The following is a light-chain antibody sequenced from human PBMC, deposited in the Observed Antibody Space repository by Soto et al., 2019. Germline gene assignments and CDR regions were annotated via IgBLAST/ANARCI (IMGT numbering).Light chain of an antibody. Sequence: QSVLTQPASVSGSPGQSITISCTGTSSDVGGYNYVSWYQQHPGKAPKLMIYDVSNRPSGVSNRFSGSKSGNTASLTISGLQAEDEADYYCSSYTSGSYVVFGGGTKLTVL. CDR1: SSDVGGYNY. CDR3: SSYTSGSYVV. CDR2: DVS. V-gene: IGLV2-14*01. J-gene: IGLJ2*01.